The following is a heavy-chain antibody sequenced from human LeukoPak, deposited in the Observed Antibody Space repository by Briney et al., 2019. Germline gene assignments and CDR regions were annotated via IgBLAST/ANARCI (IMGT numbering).Heavy chain of an antibody. Sequence: GASVTVSCKASGYTFPSYFMHWVRQAPGQGLEWMGIINPTGGSTTYAQKFQGRVTMTRDTSTSTVYMELSSLRSEDTAVCYCARDPIGSRWPYYFDYWGQGTLVTVSS. V-gene: IGHV1-46*01. CDR2: INPTGGST. CDR3: ARDPIGSRWPYYFDY. D-gene: IGHD6-13*01. CDR1: GYTFPSYF. J-gene: IGHJ4*02.